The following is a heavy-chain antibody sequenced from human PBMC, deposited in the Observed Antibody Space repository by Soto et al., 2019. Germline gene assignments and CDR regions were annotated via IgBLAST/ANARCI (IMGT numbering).Heavy chain of an antibody. V-gene: IGHV3-9*01. CDR1: GFTYDDYA. J-gene: IGHJ4*02. CDR2: ISWNDATM. Sequence: EVQLVESGGGLVQPGRSLRLSCVSSGFTYDDYAMHWVRQVPGKGLEWVSGISWNDATMGYGYYLKCRFTISKDNTKNSLSLQMNSLRPEDTAFYYCAKDNGGYYDSSGNIEYWGEGALVTVSS. CDR3: AKDNGGYYDSSGNIEY. D-gene: IGHD3-22*01.